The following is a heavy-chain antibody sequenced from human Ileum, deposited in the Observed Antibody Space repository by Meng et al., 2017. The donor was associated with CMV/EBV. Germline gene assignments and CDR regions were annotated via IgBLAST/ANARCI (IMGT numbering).Heavy chain of an antibody. CDR1: GYTFTSPA. CDR2: MNAGNGNT. V-gene: IGHV1-3*01. J-gene: IGHJ4*02. CDR3: ARGVHSGAYLIDF. D-gene: IGHD1-26*01. Sequence: ASGYTFTSPAMHWVRQAPGQRLEWMGWMNAGNGNTEYSQKFQGRVTITRDTSASTAFMEVSTLRSEDTAVYYCARGVHSGAYLIDFWGQGTLVTVSS.